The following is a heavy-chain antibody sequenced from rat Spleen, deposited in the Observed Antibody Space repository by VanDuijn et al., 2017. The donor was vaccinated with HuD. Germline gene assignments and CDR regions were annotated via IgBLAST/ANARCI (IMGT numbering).Heavy chain of an antibody. V-gene: IGHV1-57*01. CDR3: ARYYSSYTPFVY. J-gene: IGHJ3*01. CDR2: IDTGSGGT. CDR1: GYTFTSYY. Sequence: QVQLQQSGVELAKPGSSVQISCEASGYTFTSYYISWIKQTTGQGLEYIGYIDTGSGGTYYHEKFKGKATLTVDKSSNTAFMQLSSLTPEDTAVYYCARYYSSYTPFVYWGQGTLVTVSS. D-gene: IGHD1-2*01.